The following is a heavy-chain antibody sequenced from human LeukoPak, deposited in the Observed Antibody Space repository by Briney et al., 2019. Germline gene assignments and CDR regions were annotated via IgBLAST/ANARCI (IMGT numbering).Heavy chain of an antibody. V-gene: IGHV4-59*08. D-gene: IGHD2-21*01. J-gene: IGHJ4*02. CDR2: IYYSGST. Sequence: PSETLSLTCTVSGGSISSYYWSWIRQPPGKGQEWIGYIYYSGSTNYNPSLKSRVTISVDTSKNQFSLKLSSVTAADTAVYYCARQGYCGGDCYDYWGQGTLVTVSS. CDR3: ARQGYCGGDCYDY. CDR1: GGSISSYY.